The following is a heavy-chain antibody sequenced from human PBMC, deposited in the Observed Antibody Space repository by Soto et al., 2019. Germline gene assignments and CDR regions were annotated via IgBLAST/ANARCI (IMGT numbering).Heavy chain of an antibody. CDR2: FDPEDSET. V-gene: IGHV1-24*01. CDR1: GYTLTELS. Sequence: ASVKVSCKVSGYTLTELSMHWVRQAPGKGLEWMGGFDPEDSETIYAQKFQGRVTMTEDTSTDTAYMELSSLRSEDTAVYYCATGVGGLNSYYFDYWGQGTLVTVSS. D-gene: IGHD1-26*01. CDR3: ATGVGGLNSYYFDY. J-gene: IGHJ4*02.